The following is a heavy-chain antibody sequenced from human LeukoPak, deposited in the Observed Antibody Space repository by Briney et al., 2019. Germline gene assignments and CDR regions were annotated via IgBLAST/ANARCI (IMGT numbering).Heavy chain of an antibody. D-gene: IGHD2/OR15-2a*01. CDR2: SDGSWT. V-gene: IGHV3-74*01. CDR3: VSFYETY. CDR1: GSYW. J-gene: IGHJ4*02. Sequence: GGSLRLSCAASGSYWMHWVRQAPGKGLVWVSYSDGSWTSYADSVKGRFTISKDNAKNTVYLQMNNLRAEDTAVYYCVSFYETYWGRGTLVTVSS.